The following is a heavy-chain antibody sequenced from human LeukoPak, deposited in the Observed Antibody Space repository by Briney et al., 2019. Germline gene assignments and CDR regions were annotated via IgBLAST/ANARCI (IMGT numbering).Heavy chain of an antibody. CDR3: ARDGRYSGTYLDY. CDR2: ISGHTANT. D-gene: IGHD1-26*01. Sequence: ASVKVSCKTSGYIFKNYGVSWVRQAPGQRLEWMGWISGHTANTKYAETVQARVTMITDTSTTTVYMEMRSLRSDDTAVYFCARDGRYSGTYLDYWGQGTLVTVSS. J-gene: IGHJ4*02. CDR1: GYIFKNYG. V-gene: IGHV1-18*01.